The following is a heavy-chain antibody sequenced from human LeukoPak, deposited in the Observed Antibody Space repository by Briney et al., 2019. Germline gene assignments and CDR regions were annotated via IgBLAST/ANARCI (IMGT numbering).Heavy chain of an antibody. J-gene: IGHJ4*02. CDR2: ISGSGGST. Sequence: GGSLRLSCAASGFTFSSYAMSWVRQAPGKGLEWVSAISGSGGSTYYADSVKGRFTISRDNSKNTLYLQMNSLRAEDAAVYYCAKALAAYSSSWLPNDYWGQGTLVTASS. CDR1: GFTFSSYA. D-gene: IGHD6-13*01. CDR3: AKALAAYSSSWLPNDY. V-gene: IGHV3-23*01.